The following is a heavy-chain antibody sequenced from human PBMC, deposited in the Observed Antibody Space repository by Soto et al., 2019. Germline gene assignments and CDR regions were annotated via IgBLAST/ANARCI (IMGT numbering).Heavy chain of an antibody. CDR2: IDPSDSYT. Sequence: PGESLKISCKGSGYSFTSYWVSWVRQMPGKGLEWMGRIDPSDSYTNYSPSFQGHVTISADKSISTAYLQWSSLKASDTAMYYCARLFLGSIAAAPTGGMDVWGQGTTVTVSS. D-gene: IGHD6-13*01. CDR1: GYSFTSYW. CDR3: ARLFLGSIAAAPTGGMDV. V-gene: IGHV5-10-1*01. J-gene: IGHJ6*02.